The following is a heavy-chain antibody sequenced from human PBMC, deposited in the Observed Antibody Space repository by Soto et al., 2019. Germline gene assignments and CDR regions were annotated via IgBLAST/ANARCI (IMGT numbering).Heavy chain of an antibody. CDR2: IWDDGSNK. Sequence: QVQLVESGGGVVQPGRSLRLSCAASGFTFSSYHMHWVRQAPGKGLQWVAVIWDDGSNKYYADSVKGRFTISRDNSKNTLYLQMNSLRDEDTAVYYCARIGSWSLNFDYWGQGTLVTVSS. D-gene: IGHD6-13*01. CDR1: GFTFSSYH. J-gene: IGHJ4*02. CDR3: ARIGSWSLNFDY. V-gene: IGHV3-33*01.